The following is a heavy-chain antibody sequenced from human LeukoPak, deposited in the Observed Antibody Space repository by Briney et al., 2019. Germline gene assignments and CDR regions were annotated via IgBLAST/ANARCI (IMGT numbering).Heavy chain of an antibody. CDR3: AKAGGYGSGSYLTWFDP. J-gene: IGHJ5*02. CDR2: ISGSGGGT. Sequence: GGSLRVSCAASGFTFSSDGMSCVRQAPGKGLEWVSRISGSGGGTNYADSVKGRFTISRDNSKNTLYLRMSSLRAEDTAVYYCAKAGGYGSGSYLTWFDPWGQGTLVTVSS. V-gene: IGHV3-23*01. CDR1: GFTFSSDG. D-gene: IGHD3-10*01.